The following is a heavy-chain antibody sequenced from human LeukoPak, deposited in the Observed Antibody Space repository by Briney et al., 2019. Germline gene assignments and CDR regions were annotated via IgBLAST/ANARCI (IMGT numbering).Heavy chain of an antibody. CDR1: GVSISSYY. Sequence: SETLSLTCTVSGVSISSYYWSWIRQPPGKGLEWIGYIYYSGSTNYNPSLKSRVTISVDTSKNQFSLKLSSVTAADTAVYYCARVLQSPAGSRWFDPWGQGTLVTVSS. CDR2: IYYSGST. D-gene: IGHD4-11*01. CDR3: ARVLQSPAGSRWFDP. V-gene: IGHV4-59*01. J-gene: IGHJ5*02.